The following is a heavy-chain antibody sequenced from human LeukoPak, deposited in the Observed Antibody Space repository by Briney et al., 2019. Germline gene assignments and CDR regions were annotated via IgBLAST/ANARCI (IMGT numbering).Heavy chain of an antibody. V-gene: IGHV3-30*02. Sequence: PGGSLRLSCAASGFTFSSYGMHWVRQAPGKGLEWVAFIRYDGSNKYYADSVKGRFTISRDNSKNTLYLQMNSLRAEDTAVYYCAKSGPKVGATFRYYYMDVWGKGTTVTVSS. CDR2: IRYDGSNK. CDR3: AKSGPKVGATFRYYYMDV. CDR1: GFTFSSYG. J-gene: IGHJ6*03. D-gene: IGHD1-26*01.